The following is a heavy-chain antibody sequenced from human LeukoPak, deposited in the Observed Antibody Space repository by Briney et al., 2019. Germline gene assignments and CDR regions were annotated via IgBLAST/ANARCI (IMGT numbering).Heavy chain of an antibody. Sequence: GGSLRLSCAASGFTFSSYAMSWVRQAPGKGLEWVSAISGSGGSTYYADSVKGRFTISRDNSKNTLYLQMNSLRAEDTAVYYCAKARGPYCSSTSCSSFYFDYWGQGTLVTVSS. CDR2: ISGSGGST. D-gene: IGHD2-2*01. J-gene: IGHJ4*02. CDR3: AKARGPYCSSTSCSSFYFDY. CDR1: GFTFSSYA. V-gene: IGHV3-23*01.